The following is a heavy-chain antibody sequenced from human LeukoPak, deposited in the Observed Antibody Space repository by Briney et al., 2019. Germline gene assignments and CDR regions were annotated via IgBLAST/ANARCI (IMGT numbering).Heavy chain of an antibody. D-gene: IGHD3-9*01. CDR2: IYYSNSGST. CDR1: GGSISSYY. CDR3: ARRSYYDILTGYYFDY. V-gene: IGHV4-59*08. J-gene: IGHJ4*02. Sequence: SETLSLTCAVSGGSISSYYWSWIRQPPGKGLEWIGYIYYSNSGSTNYNPSLKSRVTISVDTSKNQFSLKLSSVTAADTAVYYCARRSYYDILTGYYFDYWGQGTLVTVSS.